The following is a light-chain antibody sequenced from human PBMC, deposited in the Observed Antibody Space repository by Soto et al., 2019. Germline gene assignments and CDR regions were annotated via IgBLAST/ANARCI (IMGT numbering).Light chain of an antibody. CDR1: QSISNW. V-gene: IGKV1-5*01. J-gene: IGKJ1*01. Sequence: EIQMTQSPSTLSASVGARVSITCRASQSISNWLAWYQQKPGKAPKLLIYDASSLESGVPSRFSGSRSGTEFTLTISSLQPADFATYYCQQYNSFSRTFGQGTKVDI. CDR3: QQYNSFSRT. CDR2: DAS.